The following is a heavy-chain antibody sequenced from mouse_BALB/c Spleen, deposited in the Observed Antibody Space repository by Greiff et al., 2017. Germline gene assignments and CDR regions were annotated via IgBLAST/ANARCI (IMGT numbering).Heavy chain of an antibody. CDR1: GYAFSSYW. CDR2: IYPGDGDT. J-gene: IGHJ1*01. D-gene: IGHD1-1*02. Sequence: QVHVKQSGAELVRPGSSVKISCKASGYAFSSYWMNWVKQRPGQGLEWIGQIYPGDGDTNYNGKFKGKATLTADKSSSTAYMQLSSLTSEDSAVYFCARGGGNDWYFDVWGAGTTVTVSS. CDR3: ARGGGNDWYFDV. V-gene: IGHV1-80*01.